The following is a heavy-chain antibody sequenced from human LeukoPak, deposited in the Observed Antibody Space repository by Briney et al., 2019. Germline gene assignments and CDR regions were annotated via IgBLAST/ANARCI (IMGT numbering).Heavy chain of an antibody. Sequence: ASVKVSCKASRYTFTDYYMHWVRQAPGQGLEWMGWINPNSGGTNFAQKFQGRVTLTRDTSISTAYMELSRLRSDDTAMYYCARDYPTGYSGSYFNWFDPWGQGTLVTVSS. J-gene: IGHJ5*02. CDR2: INPNSGGT. CDR1: RYTFTDYY. D-gene: IGHD1-26*01. CDR3: ARDYPTGYSGSYFNWFDP. V-gene: IGHV1-2*02.